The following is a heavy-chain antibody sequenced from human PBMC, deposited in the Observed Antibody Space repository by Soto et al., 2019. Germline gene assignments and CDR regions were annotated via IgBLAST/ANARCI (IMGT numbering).Heavy chain of an antibody. CDR1: GFRFSTYG. CDR2: IWANGINK. CDR3: VRERGTFDDFDI. V-gene: IGHV3-33*01. Sequence: GGSLRLSCAASGFRFSTYGMHWVRQAPGKGLEWVAVIWANGINKYYADSVRGRFTISRENSKNTLDLQMNSLRAEDTALYYCVRERGTFDDFDIWGLGTMVTVSS. D-gene: IGHD1-1*01. J-gene: IGHJ3*02.